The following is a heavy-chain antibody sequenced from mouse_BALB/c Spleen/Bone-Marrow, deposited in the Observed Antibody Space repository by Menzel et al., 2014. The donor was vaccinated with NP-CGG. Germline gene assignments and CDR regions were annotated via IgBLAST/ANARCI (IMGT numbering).Heavy chain of an antibody. J-gene: IGHJ2*01. Sequence: QVHVKQSGAELMKPGASMKIFCKATGYTFSSYWIEWVKQRPGHGLEWIGEILPGSGSTNYNEQFKGKATFTADASSSTAYMELSSLTSEDSAVYYCARFYYGNPTGYFDYWGQGTTLTVSS. CDR1: GYTFSSYW. D-gene: IGHD2-1*01. CDR2: ILPGSGST. CDR3: ARFYYGNPTGYFDY. V-gene: IGHV1-9*01.